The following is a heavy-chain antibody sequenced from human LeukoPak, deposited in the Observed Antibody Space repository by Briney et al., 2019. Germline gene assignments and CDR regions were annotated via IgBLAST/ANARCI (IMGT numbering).Heavy chain of an antibody. J-gene: IGHJ4*02. V-gene: IGHV3-21*01. CDR1: GFTFSSYS. Sequence: GGSRRLSCAASGFTFSSYSMNWVRQAPAKGLEWVSSISSSSSYIYYADSVKGRFTISRDNAKNSLYLQMNSLRAEDTAVYYCARARSEPGSYLDYWGQGTLVTVSS. CDR2: ISSSSSYI. D-gene: IGHD1-26*01. CDR3: ARARSEPGSYLDY.